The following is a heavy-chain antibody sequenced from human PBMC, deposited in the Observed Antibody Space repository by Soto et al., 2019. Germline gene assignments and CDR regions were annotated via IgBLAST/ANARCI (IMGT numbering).Heavy chain of an antibody. CDR2: IIPIFGTA. D-gene: IGHD3-22*01. J-gene: IGHJ2*01. Sequence: QVQLVQSGAEVKKPGSSVKVSCKASGGTFSSYAISWVRQAPGQGLEWMGGIIPIFGTANYAQKFQGRVTITADESTSTAYMELSSLRSEDTAVYYCARGWWLLPNWYFDFWGRGTLVTVSS. V-gene: IGHV1-69*01. CDR1: GGTFSSYA. CDR3: ARGWWLLPNWYFDF.